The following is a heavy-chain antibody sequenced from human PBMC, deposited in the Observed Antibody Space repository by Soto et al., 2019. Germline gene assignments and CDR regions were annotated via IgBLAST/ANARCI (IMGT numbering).Heavy chain of an antibody. J-gene: IGHJ4*02. CDR1: GFTFSSYA. Sequence: GESLKISCAASGFTFSSYAMSWVRQAPGKGLEWVSGISGSGGSTYFADSVKGRFTISRDNSKNTLYLQMNSLRAEDTAVYYCAKGRAARGPGLYYFDYWGQGTLVTVSS. D-gene: IGHD3-16*01. V-gene: IGHV3-23*01. CDR2: ISGSGGST. CDR3: AKGRAARGPGLYYFDY.